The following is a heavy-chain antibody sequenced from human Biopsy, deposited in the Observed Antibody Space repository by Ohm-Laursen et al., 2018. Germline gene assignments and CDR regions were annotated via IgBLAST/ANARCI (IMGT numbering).Heavy chain of an antibody. D-gene: IGHD5/OR15-5a*01. Sequence: SVKVSCKASGYTFGNFGVSWVRQAPGEGLEWMGRISGYNGNTNYAQKFRGRVTMTADTSTSTVYMEVRGLRSDDTAVYYCARVTLPLYLDYWGQGTRVSVSS. CDR2: ISGYNGNT. J-gene: IGHJ4*02. CDR1: GYTFGNFG. CDR3: ARVTLPLYLDY. V-gene: IGHV1-18*01.